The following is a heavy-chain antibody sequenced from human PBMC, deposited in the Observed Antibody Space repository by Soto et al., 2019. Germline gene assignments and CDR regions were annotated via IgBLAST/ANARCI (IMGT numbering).Heavy chain of an antibody. Sequence: PGGSLRLSCGVSGFSFSRYWMHWVRQAPGKGLVWVSRINPDGRRTDYADSVQGRFTVSRDNAKNMLFLQINSLRAEDTAVYYCTGAPDCGGGTCTSGHSYYGLHVWGQGAPVTVFS. CDR3: TGAPDCGGGTCTSGHSYYGLHV. D-gene: IGHD2-15*01. V-gene: IGHV3-74*01. CDR2: INPDGRRT. CDR1: GFSFSRYW. J-gene: IGHJ6*02.